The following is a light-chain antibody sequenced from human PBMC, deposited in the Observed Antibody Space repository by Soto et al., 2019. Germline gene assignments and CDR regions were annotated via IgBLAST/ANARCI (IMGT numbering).Light chain of an antibody. CDR3: QAWGTGFWV. CDR2: LKSDGSH. CDR1: SGHSSYT. Sequence: QLVLTQSPSASASLGASVKLTCTLSSGHSSYTIAWHQQQPEKGPRYLMKLKSDGSHSKGDGIPDRFSGSSSGAERYLTISSLQSEDEADYYCQAWGTGFWVFGGGTKVTVL. J-gene: IGLJ3*02. V-gene: IGLV4-69*01.